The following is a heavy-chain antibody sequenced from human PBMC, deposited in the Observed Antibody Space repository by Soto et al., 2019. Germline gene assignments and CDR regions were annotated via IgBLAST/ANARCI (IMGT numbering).Heavy chain of an antibody. CDR3: ARVKTLYSSSSFDY. Sequence: PSETLSLTCAVDGGSFSGYDWSWVRQPPVKGLEWIGEINHSGSTNYNPSLKSRVTISVDTSKNQFSLKLSSVTAADTAVYYCARVKTLYSSSSFDYWGQGTLVTVSS. V-gene: IGHV4-34*01. CDR2: INHSGST. J-gene: IGHJ4*02. D-gene: IGHD6-6*01. CDR1: GGSFSGYD.